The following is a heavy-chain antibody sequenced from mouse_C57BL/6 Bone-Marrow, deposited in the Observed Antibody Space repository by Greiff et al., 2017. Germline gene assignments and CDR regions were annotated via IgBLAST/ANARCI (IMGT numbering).Heavy chain of an antibody. Sequence: EVKLMESGGGLVKSGGSLKLSCAASGFTFSSYAMSWVRQTPEKRLEWVATISDGGSYTYYPDNVKGRFTISRDNAKNNLYLQMSHLKSEDTAMYYCARGYDYAEDYAMDYWGQGTSVTVSS. J-gene: IGHJ4*01. CDR2: ISDGGSYT. D-gene: IGHD2-4*01. CDR3: ARGYDYAEDYAMDY. CDR1: GFTFSSYA. V-gene: IGHV5-4*03.